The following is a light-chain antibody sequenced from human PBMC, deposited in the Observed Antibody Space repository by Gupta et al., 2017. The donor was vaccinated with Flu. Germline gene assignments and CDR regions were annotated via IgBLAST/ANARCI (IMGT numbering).Light chain of an antibody. CDR2: EVS. V-gene: IGLV2-14*01. CDR1: SSDFGVYNY. J-gene: IGLJ3*02. Sequence: QSALTQPASVAGSPGQSITISCTVTSSDFGVYNYISWYQQHPGKAPKLIIYEVSNRPSGVSHRFSGSKSGNTASLTISGLQADDEAHYYCSSFTSSTTPVFGGGTRVTVL. CDR3: SSFTSSTTPV.